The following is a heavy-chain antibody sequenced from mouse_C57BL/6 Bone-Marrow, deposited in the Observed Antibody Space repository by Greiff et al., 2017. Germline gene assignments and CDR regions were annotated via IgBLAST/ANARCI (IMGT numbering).Heavy chain of an antibody. V-gene: IGHV1-81*01. D-gene: IGHD1-1*01. CDR2: IYPRSGNT. J-gene: IGHJ2*01. CDR3: ARAEIYYYAY. CDR1: GYTFTSYG. Sequence: VQLQQSGAELARPGASVKLSCKASGYTFTSYGISWVKQRTGQGLEWIGEIYPRSGNTYYNEKFKGKATLTADKSSSTAYMELRSLTSEDSAVYFCARAEIYYYAYWGQGTTLTVSS.